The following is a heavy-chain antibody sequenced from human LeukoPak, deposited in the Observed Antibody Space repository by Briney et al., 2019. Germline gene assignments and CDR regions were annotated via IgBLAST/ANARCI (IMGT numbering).Heavy chain of an antibody. CDR2: IYYSGST. CDR3: ARVMDTAMGFDY. J-gene: IGHJ4*02. CDR1: GGSISSGGYY. Sequence: SQTLSLTCTVSGGSISSGGYYWSWIRQHPGKGLEWIGYIYYSGSTYYNPSRKSRVTISVDTSKNQFSLKLSSVTAADTAVYYCARVMDTAMGFDYWGQGTLVTVSS. V-gene: IGHV4-31*03. D-gene: IGHD5-18*01.